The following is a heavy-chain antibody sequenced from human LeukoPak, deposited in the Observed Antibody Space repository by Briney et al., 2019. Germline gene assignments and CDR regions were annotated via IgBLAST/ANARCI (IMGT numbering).Heavy chain of an antibody. Sequence: GGSLRLSCAASGFTFSSYAMSWVRQAPGKGLEWVSAISGSGGSTYYADSVKGRFTISRDNSKNTLYLQMNSLRAEDTAVYYCAKWPYDILTGYYNGGFDYYYYYMDVWGKGTTVTVSS. D-gene: IGHD3-9*01. CDR2: ISGSGGST. V-gene: IGHV3-23*01. CDR3: AKWPYDILTGYYNGGFDYYYYYMDV. J-gene: IGHJ6*03. CDR1: GFTFSSYA.